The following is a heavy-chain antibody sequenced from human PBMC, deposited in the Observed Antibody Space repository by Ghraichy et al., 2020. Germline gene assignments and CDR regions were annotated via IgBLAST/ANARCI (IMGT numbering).Heavy chain of an antibody. CDR3: ATVFGIQLWLPFDY. CDR1: GYTLTELS. V-gene: IGHV1-24*01. CDR2: FDPEDGET. Sequence: ASVKVSCKVSGYTLTELSMHWVRQAPGKGLEWMGGFDPEDGETIYAQKFQGRVTMTEDTSTDTAYMELSSLRSEDTAVYYCATVFGIQLWLPFDYWGQGTLVTVSS. D-gene: IGHD5-18*01. J-gene: IGHJ4*02.